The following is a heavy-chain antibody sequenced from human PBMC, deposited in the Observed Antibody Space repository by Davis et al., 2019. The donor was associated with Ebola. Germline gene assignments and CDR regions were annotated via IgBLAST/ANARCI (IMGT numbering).Heavy chain of an antibody. Sequence: GESLKISCAASGFTFSDYYMSWIRQAPGKGLEWVSYISSSGSTIYYADSVKGRFTISRDNAKNSLYLQMNSLRAEDTAVYYCARDGSSYDFWSGPKHGMDVWGQGTTVTVSS. CDR1: GFTFSDYY. V-gene: IGHV3-11*01. CDR2: ISSSGSTI. D-gene: IGHD3-3*01. CDR3: ARDGSSYDFWSGPKHGMDV. J-gene: IGHJ6*02.